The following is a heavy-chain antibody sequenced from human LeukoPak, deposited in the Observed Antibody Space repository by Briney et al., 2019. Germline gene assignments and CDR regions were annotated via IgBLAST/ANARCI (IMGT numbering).Heavy chain of an antibody. V-gene: IGHV3-74*01. D-gene: IGHD1-26*01. CDR3: ATSLYSGTKLDY. CDR2: INSDASST. J-gene: IGHJ4*02. CDR1: GFTYSNYW. Sequence: GGSLRLSCAASGFTYSNYWMHWVRQTPGMGLVWVSRINSDASSTSYADSVKGRFTISRDRAKNTLYLQMNALRADDTAVYYCATSLYSGTKLDYWGQGTLVTVSS.